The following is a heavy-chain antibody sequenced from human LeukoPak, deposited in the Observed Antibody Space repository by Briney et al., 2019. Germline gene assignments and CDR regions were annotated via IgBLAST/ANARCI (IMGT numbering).Heavy chain of an antibody. CDR2: ISYDGYNK. CDR1: GFTFSRNG. D-gene: IGHD6-19*01. Sequence: GGSLRLSCAASGFTFSRNGMHWVRQAPGKGLEWVAVISYDGYNKYYADSVKGRFTISRDNSKNTLYLQMNSLRAEDTAVYYCAKAPYSSGPNDYWGQGTLVTVSS. V-gene: IGHV3-30*18. J-gene: IGHJ4*02. CDR3: AKAPYSSGPNDY.